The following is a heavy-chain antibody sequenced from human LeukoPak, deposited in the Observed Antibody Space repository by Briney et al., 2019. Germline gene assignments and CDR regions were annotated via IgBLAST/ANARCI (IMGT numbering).Heavy chain of an antibody. CDR2: ISYDGSNN. D-gene: IGHD3-9*01. Sequence: GRSLRLSCAASGFTFSTYAMHWVRQAPGKGLEWVAFISYDGSNNYYADSVKGRFTISRDNSKNTLYLQMNSLKTEDTAVYYCTRDQRVLRYFDWLSDSWGQGTLVTVSS. V-gene: IGHV3-30*04. J-gene: IGHJ4*02. CDR3: TRDQRVLRYFDWLSDS. CDR1: GFTFSTYA.